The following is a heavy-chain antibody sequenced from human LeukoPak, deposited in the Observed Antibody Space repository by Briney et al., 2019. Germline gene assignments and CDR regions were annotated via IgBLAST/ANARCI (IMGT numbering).Heavy chain of an antibody. CDR1: GFTVSSNY. J-gene: IGHJ4*02. CDR3: ARDSSGWYGNFDY. V-gene: IGHV3-66*01. Sequence: GGSLRLSCAASGFTVSSNYMSWVRQAPGKGLERVSVIYRGGSTDHADSVKGRFTISRDNSKNTLYLQMNNLRAEDTAMYYCARDSSGWYGNFDYWGQGTLVTVSS. D-gene: IGHD6-19*01. CDR2: IYRGGST.